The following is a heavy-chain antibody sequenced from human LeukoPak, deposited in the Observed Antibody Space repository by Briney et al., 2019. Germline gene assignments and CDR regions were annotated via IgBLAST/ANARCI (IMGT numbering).Heavy chain of an antibody. D-gene: IGHD2-2*01. Sequence: PSETLSLTCTVSGYSLSSGYYWGWIRQPPGKGLEWIGSIYHSGSTYYNPSLKSRVTISVDTSKNQFSLKLSSVTAADTAVYYCARLPQYCSSTSCSLYYFDYWGQGTLVTVSS. CDR2: IYHSGST. CDR3: ARLPQYCSSTSCSLYYFDY. V-gene: IGHV4-38-2*02. J-gene: IGHJ4*02. CDR1: GYSLSSGYY.